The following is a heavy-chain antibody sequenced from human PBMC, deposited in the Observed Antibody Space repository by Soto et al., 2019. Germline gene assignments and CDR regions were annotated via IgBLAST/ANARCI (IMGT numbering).Heavy chain of an antibody. V-gene: IGHV3-23*01. Sequence: SGGSLRLSCVAPGFTFCTYTMSWVRQAPGKGLEGGSVISGSGGSPSYADSVQGRFSISRDNPKNTLYLQMNSLRGEDTAMYYCAKARCSTTNCYVPDYWGQGALVTVSS. CDR3: AKARCSTTNCYVPDY. CDR2: ISGSGGSP. D-gene: IGHD2-2*01. CDR1: GFTFCTYT. J-gene: IGHJ4*02.